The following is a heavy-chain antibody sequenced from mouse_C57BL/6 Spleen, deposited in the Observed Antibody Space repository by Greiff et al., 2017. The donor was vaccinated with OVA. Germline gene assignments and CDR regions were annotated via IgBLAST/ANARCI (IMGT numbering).Heavy chain of an antibody. J-gene: IGHJ1*03. V-gene: IGHV1-39*01. CDR3: ARLRVYGNPSYWYFDV. D-gene: IGHD2-1*01. CDR1: GYSFTDYN. CDR2: INPNYGTT. Sequence: VQLKESGPELVKPGASVKISCKASGYSFTDYNMNWVKQSNGKSLEWIGVINPNYGTTSYNQKFKGKATLTVDQSSSTAYMQLNSLTSEDSAVYYCARLRVYGNPSYWYFDVWGTGTTVTVSS.